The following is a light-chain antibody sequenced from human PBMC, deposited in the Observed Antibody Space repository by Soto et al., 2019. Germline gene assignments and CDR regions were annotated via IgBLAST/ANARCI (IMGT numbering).Light chain of an antibody. CDR1: SSDVGTYNL. CDR2: EGS. V-gene: IGLV2-23*01. CDR3: CSYAGGSTVV. J-gene: IGLJ2*01. Sequence: QSALTQPASVSGSPGQSITISCTGTSSDVGTYNLVSWYQQHPGKAPKLMIYEGSKRPSGVSNRFSGSKSGNTASLTISGLQDEDEADYYCCSYAGGSTVVFGGGTKVTVL.